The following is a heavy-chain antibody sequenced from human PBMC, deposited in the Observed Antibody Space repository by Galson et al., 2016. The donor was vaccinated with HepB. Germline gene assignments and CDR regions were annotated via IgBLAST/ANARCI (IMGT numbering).Heavy chain of an antibody. CDR3: ARIAQPVLGARYLGSDGFDI. Sequence: SETLSLTCSVSGVSINKDYWSWIRQPPGRGMNWIGYIYHSGSTNYNPSLKSRVTIALDASKNQFYLELSSVRAADTAVYYCARIAQPVLGARYLGSDGFDILGQGTTVTVSS. V-gene: IGHV4-59*01. CDR1: GVSINKDY. J-gene: IGHJ3*02. CDR2: IYHSGST. D-gene: IGHD2-15*01.